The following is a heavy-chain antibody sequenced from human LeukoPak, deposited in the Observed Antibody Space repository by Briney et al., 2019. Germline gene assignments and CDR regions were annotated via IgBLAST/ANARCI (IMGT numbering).Heavy chain of an antibody. CDR3: ARDAPEMYSGSYYFAFDI. Sequence: PGRSLRLSCAASGFTFSSYAMHWVRQAPGKGLEWVAVISYDGSNKYYADSVKGRFTISRDNSKNSLYLQMNSLRAEDTAVYYCARDAPEMYSGSYYFAFDIWGQGTMVTVSS. CDR1: GFTFSSYA. CDR2: ISYDGSNK. J-gene: IGHJ3*02. V-gene: IGHV3-30-3*01. D-gene: IGHD1-26*01.